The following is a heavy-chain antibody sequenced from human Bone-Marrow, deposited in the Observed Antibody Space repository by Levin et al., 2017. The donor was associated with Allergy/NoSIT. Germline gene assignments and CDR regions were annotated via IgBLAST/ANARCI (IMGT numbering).Heavy chain of an antibody. CDR2: INTNTGNP. V-gene: IGHV7-4-1*02. CDR3: ARGYYDFWSGYYQPYYFDY. D-gene: IGHD3-3*01. Sequence: GESLKISCKASGYTFTSYAMNWVRQAPGQGLEWMGWINTNTGNPTYAQGFTGRFVFSLDTSVSTAYLQISSLKAEDTAVYYCARGYYDFWSGYYQPYYFDYWGQGTLVTVSS. J-gene: IGHJ4*02. CDR1: GYTFTSYA.